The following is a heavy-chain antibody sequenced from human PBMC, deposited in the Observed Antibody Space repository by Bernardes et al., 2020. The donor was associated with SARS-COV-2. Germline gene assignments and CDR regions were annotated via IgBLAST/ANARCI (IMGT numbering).Heavy chain of an antibody. V-gene: IGHV3-30-3*01. Sequence: SLRLSCAASGFTFNTYAMHWVRQAPGKGLEWVAFISFDGSNKYYADSVKGRFTISRDNSKNTLYLLMNSLRTDDTAVYYCTRGLELELITWFDYWGQGTLVTVAS. D-gene: IGHD1-7*01. CDR2: ISFDGSNK. CDR3: TRGLELELITWFDY. CDR1: GFTFNTYA. J-gene: IGHJ4*02.